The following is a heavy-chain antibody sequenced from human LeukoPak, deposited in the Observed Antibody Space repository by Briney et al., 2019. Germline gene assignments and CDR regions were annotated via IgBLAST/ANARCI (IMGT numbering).Heavy chain of an antibody. CDR2: IYHSGST. V-gene: IGHV4-4*02. Sequence: GSLRLSCAASGFTFSSYAMSWVRQPPGKGLEWIGEIYHSGSTNYNPSLKSRVTISVDKSKNQFSLKLSSVTAADTAVYYCARDGEEYGDYEKTTYYYYYMDVWGKGTTVTVSS. CDR3: ARDGEEYGDYEKTTYYYYYMDV. D-gene: IGHD4-17*01. J-gene: IGHJ6*03. CDR1: GFTFSSYAM.